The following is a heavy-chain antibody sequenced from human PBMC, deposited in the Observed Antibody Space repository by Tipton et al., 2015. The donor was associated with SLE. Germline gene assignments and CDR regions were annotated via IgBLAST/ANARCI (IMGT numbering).Heavy chain of an antibody. V-gene: IGHV1-18*01. Sequence: QSGAEVKKPGASVKVSCKASSYSFTSYGISWVRQAPGQGLEWMGWISPYNGNTKYAQNFQGRVTLTTDTSTSTAYMELRSLRNDDTAVYYCAGGTSVGGSFDFWGQGILVTVSS. CDR3: AGGTSVGGSFDF. J-gene: IGHJ4*02. CDR2: ISPYNGNT. CDR1: SYSFTSYG. D-gene: IGHD6-19*01.